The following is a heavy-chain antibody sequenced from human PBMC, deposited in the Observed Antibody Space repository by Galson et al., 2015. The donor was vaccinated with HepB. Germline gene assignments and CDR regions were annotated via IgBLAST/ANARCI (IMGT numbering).Heavy chain of an antibody. V-gene: IGHV3-33*06. CDR1: GFTFSSYG. J-gene: IGHJ4*02. D-gene: IGHD1-14*01. CDR2: IWYDGSNK. Sequence: SLRLSCAASGFTFSSYGMHWVRQAPGKGLEWVAVIWYDGSNKYYADSVKGRFTISRDNSKNTLYLQMNSLRAEDTAVYYCAKGPGGSNYFDYWGQGTLVTVSS. CDR3: AKGPGGSNYFDY.